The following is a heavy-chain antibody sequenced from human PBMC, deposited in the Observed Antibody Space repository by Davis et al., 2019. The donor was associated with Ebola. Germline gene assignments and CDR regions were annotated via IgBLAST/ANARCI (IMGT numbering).Heavy chain of an antibody. CDR2: INHSGST. CDR3: ARGQWELLFPL. D-gene: IGHD1-26*01. V-gene: IGHV4-34*01. Sequence: GSLRLSCAVYGGSFSGYYWSWIRQPPGKGLEWIGEINHSGSTNYNPSLKSRVTISVDTSKNQFSLKLSSVTAADTAVYYCARGQWELLFPLWGRGTLVTVSS. J-gene: IGHJ2*01. CDR1: GGSFSGYY.